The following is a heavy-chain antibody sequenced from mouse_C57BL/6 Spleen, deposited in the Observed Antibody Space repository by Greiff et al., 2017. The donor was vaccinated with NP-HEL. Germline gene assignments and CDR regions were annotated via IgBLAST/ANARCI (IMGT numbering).Heavy chain of an antibody. V-gene: IGHV1-82*01. CDR2: IYPGDGDT. J-gene: IGHJ4*01. D-gene: IGHD1-1*01. Sequence: QVQLQQSGPELVKPGASVKISCKASGYAFSSSWMNWVKQRPGKGLEWIGRIYPGDGDTNYNGKFKGKATLTADKSSSTAYIQVISLTSEDSAVYICAKTLIYYGRLEAMDYWGQGTSVTVSS. CDR1: GYAFSSSW. CDR3: AKTLIYYGRLEAMDY.